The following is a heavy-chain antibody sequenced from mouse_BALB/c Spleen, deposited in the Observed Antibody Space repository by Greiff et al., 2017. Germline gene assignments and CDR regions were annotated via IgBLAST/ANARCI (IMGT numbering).Heavy chain of an antibody. D-gene: IGHD2-3*01. J-gene: IGHJ2*01. CDR3: VRGGYDGYYEDYFDY. CDR1: GFTFNTYA. Sequence: GGGLVQPKGSLKLSCAASGFTFNTYAMNWVRQAPGKGLEWVARIRSKSNNYATYYADSVKDRFTISRDDSQSMLYLQMNNLKTEDTAMYYCVRGGYDGYYEDYFDYWGQGTTLTVSS. CDR2: IRSKSNNYAT. V-gene: IGHV10-1*02.